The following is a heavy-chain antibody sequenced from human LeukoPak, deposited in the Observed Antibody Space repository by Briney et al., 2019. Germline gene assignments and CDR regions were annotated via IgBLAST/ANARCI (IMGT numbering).Heavy chain of an antibody. CDR3: ATPNDAFNI. V-gene: IGHV4-4*02. Sequence: YPSETLSLTCAVSGGSISNENWWSWVRQPPGKGLEWIGEIHHRGGTNYNPSLRSRFTISIDTSKNQFSLEDTSVNSADTAGYYCATPNDAFNIWGQGTMVTVSS. CDR2: IHHRGGT. J-gene: IGHJ3*02. CDR1: GGSISNENW.